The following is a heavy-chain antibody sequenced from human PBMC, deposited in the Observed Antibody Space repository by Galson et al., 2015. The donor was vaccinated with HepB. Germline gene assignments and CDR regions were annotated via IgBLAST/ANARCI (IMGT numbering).Heavy chain of an antibody. CDR2: ISGSGAST. D-gene: IGHD6-19*01. Sequence: SLRLSCAASGFTFSSYAMSWVRQAPGKGLEWVSTISGSGASTYYADSVKGRFTISRDNSKNTLYLQMNSLRPEDTAVYYCAKDQGYSSGLIDYWGQGTLVTVSS. CDR1: GFTFSSYA. J-gene: IGHJ4*02. CDR3: AKDQGYSSGLIDY. V-gene: IGHV3-23*01.